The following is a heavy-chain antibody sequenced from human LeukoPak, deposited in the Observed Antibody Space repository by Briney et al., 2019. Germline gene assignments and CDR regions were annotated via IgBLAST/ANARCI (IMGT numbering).Heavy chain of an antibody. D-gene: IGHD4-11*01. CDR3: ARLSTVTTSFDY. CDR2: IYTSGRT. V-gene: IGHV4-4*07. Sequence: PSETLSLTCTVSGGSISYYYWNWIRQPAGKGLEWIGRIYTSGRTYYNPSLKSRVSMSVDTSKNQFSLKLSFVTAADTAVYYCARLSTVTTSFDYWGQGTLVTVSS. CDR1: GGSISYYY. J-gene: IGHJ4*02.